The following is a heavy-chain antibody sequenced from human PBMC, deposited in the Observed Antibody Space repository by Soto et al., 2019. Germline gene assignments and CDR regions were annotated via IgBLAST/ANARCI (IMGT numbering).Heavy chain of an antibody. CDR1: GFTFSNYA. D-gene: IGHD3-22*01. V-gene: IGHV3-30-3*01. J-gene: IGHJ4*02. CDR2: ISYDGSTK. Sequence: QVQLVESGGGVVQPGRSLRLFCAASGFTFSNYAMHWVRQAPGKGLEWVAVISYDGSTKNYADSVKGRFTIARDNSKNTLYLQMNSLRAEDTAVYNCAREPAYYYDSSGYSVPFGYWGQGTLVTVSS. CDR3: AREPAYYYDSSGYSVPFGY.